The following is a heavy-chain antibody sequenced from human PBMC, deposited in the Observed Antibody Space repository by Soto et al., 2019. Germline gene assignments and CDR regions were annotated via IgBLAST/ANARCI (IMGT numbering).Heavy chain of an antibody. J-gene: IGHJ4*02. V-gene: IGHV5-10-1*01. CDR2: IDPSDSYT. CDR1: EYSFTSYW. D-gene: IGHD3-22*01. CDR3: ASNPYYYDSSGYGVDY. Sequence: LGESLKISCKGSEYSFTSYWISWVRQMPGKGLEWMGRIDPSDSYTNYSPSFQGHVTISADKSISTAYLQWSSLKASDTAMYYCASNPYYYDSSGYGVDYWGQGTLVTVS.